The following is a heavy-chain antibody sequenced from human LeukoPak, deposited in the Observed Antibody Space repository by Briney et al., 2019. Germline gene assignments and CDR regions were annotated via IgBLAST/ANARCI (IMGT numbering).Heavy chain of an antibody. V-gene: IGHV4-34*01. CDR2: INHSGST. Sequence: PSETLSLTCAVYGGSFSGYYWSWIRQPPGKGLEWIGEINHSGSTNYNPSLKSRVTISVDTSKNQFSLKLSSVTAADTAVYYCARLGGDYDILTGYYDAFDIWGQGTMVTVSS. CDR1: GGSFSGYY. J-gene: IGHJ3*02. CDR3: ARLGGDYDILTGYYDAFDI. D-gene: IGHD3-9*01.